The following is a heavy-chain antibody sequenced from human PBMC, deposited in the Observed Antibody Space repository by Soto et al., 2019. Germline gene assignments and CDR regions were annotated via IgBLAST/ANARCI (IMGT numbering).Heavy chain of an antibody. V-gene: IGHV4-4*02. D-gene: IGHD3-22*01. Sequence: QVQLQESGPGLVKPSGTLSLTCAVSGGSISSSNWWSWVRQPPGKGLEWIGEIYHSGSTNYNPSLESRVTISVDKSKNQFSLKLSSVTAADTAVYYCARDRNYDSSGYYYWGQGTLVTVSS. CDR1: GGSISSSNW. CDR2: IYHSGST. CDR3: ARDRNYDSSGYYY. J-gene: IGHJ4*02.